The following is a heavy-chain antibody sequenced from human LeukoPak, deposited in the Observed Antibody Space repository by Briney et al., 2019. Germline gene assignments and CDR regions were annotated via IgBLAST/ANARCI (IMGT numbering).Heavy chain of an antibody. CDR3: ARDRAGNHYYYYYYMDV. Sequence: ASVKVSCKASGYTFTGYYMHWVRQAPGQGLEWMGWINPNSGGTNYAQKFQGRVTMTRDTSISTAYMELSRLRFDDTAVYYCARDRAGNHYYYYYYMDVWGKGTTVTVSS. CDR2: INPNSGGT. CDR1: GYTFTGYY. V-gene: IGHV1-2*02. J-gene: IGHJ6*03.